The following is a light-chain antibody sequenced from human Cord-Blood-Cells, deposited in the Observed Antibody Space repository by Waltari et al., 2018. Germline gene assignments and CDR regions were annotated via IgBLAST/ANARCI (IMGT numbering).Light chain of an antibody. CDR3: SSYAGSNNYV. CDR2: EVS. Sequence: QSALTQPPSASGSPGQSVTISCTGTSSDVGGYNYASCYQQHPGKAPKLIIYEVSKRPSGVPDRFSGSKSGNTASLTVSGLQAEDEADYYCSSYAGSNNYVFGTGTKVTVL. V-gene: IGLV2-8*01. CDR1: SSDVGGYNY. J-gene: IGLJ1*01.